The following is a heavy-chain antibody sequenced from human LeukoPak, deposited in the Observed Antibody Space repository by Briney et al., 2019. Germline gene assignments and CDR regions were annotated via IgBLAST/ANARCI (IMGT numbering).Heavy chain of an antibody. CDR3: ARFEVVVAAYFDY. CDR2: IYYSGST. Sequence: PSQTLSLTCTVSGGSISSGGYYWSWIRQHPGKGLEWIGYIYYSGSTYYNPSLKSRVTISVDTSKNQFSLKLSSVTAADTAVYYCARFEVVVAAYFDYWGQGTLVTVSS. CDR1: GGSISSGGYY. V-gene: IGHV4-31*03. D-gene: IGHD2-15*01. J-gene: IGHJ4*02.